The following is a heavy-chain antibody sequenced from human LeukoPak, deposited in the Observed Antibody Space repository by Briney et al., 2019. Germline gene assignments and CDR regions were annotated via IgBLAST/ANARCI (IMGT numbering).Heavy chain of an antibody. CDR1: GYTLTELS. CDR2: FDPEDGET. Sequence: GASVKVSCKVSGYTLTELSMHWVRQAPGKGLEWMGGFDPEDGETIYAQKFQGRVNMTEDTSTDTAYMELSSLRSEDTAVYYCATGGAAAGLNWFDPWGQGTLVTVSS. CDR3: ATGGAAAGLNWFDP. V-gene: IGHV1-24*01. D-gene: IGHD6-13*01. J-gene: IGHJ5*02.